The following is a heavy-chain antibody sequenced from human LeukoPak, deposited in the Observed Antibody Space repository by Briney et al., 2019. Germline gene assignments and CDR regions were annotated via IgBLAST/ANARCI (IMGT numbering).Heavy chain of an antibody. CDR1: GFTSSKYW. CDR3: ATKQWLAPPPDS. D-gene: IGHD6-19*01. Sequence: GGSLRLSCAASGFTSSKYWMLWVRQDRGRARVSVSRINTDGTVTTYADSVKGRFTVSRDNADNTMFLQMNSVRDEDTAVYYCATKQWLAPPPDSWGQGTPVTVSS. J-gene: IGHJ4*02. V-gene: IGHV3-74*01. CDR2: INTDGTVT.